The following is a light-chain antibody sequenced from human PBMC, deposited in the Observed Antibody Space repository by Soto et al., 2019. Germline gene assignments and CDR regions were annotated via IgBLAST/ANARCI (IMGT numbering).Light chain of an antibody. CDR3: LQHNAYPYT. J-gene: IGKJ2*01. Sequence: DVQMTQSPSAMSASVGDRVTIACRASQDISRFVAWFQHKPGRAPERRIYETSNLQTGVPSRFSCSGAGTEFTLAISDLQPEDFATYYCLQHNAYPYTFGQGTKLEIK. CDR2: ETS. CDR1: QDISRF. V-gene: IGKV1-17*03.